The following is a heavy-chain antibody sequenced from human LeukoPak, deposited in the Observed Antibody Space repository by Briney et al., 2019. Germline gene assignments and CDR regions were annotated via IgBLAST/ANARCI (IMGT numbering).Heavy chain of an antibody. CDR2: INWNGGRT. CDR1: GFTFDDYG. Sequence: GGSLRLSCAASGFTFDDYGMSWVRQAPGKGLEWVSGINWNGGRTGYADSVKGRFTISRDNAKNSLYLQMNSLRAEDTAVYYCAKDFDIEVVPAVLDVWGKGTTVSVSS. D-gene: IGHD2-2*01. V-gene: IGHV3-20*04. J-gene: IGHJ6*04. CDR3: AKDFDIEVVPAVLDV.